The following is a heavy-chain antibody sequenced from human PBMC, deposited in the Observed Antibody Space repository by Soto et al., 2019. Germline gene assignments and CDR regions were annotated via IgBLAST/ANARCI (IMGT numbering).Heavy chain of an antibody. CDR3: ARSVVRAQSQTDR. J-gene: IGHJ5*02. V-gene: IGHV4-31*03. Sequence: QVQLQESGPSLVRPSQTLSLTCSVSGLAVSRGGSSWGWIRQLPVKGLEWIGYISYTGETFFNPSLKSRLSISTDTSKDQYSLKLRSVTAADTAVDYGARSVVRAQSQTDRWGQGTLVTVSP. CDR2: ISYTGET. CDR1: GLAVSRGGSS. D-gene: IGHD1-26*01.